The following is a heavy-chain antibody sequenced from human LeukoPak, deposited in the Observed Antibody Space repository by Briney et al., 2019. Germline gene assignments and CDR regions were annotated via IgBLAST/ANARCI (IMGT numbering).Heavy chain of an antibody. J-gene: IGHJ4*02. D-gene: IGHD5-24*01. CDR1: GGSISSYY. V-gene: IGHV4-4*07. CDR3: DRDLDGYPFDY. Sequence: SETLSLTCTVSGGSISSYYWSWIRQPAGKGLEWIGRIYTSGSTNYNPSLKSRVTMSVDTSKNQFSLKLISVTGADTGVFYCDRDLDGYPFDYWGQGPLVTVSS. CDR2: IYTSGST.